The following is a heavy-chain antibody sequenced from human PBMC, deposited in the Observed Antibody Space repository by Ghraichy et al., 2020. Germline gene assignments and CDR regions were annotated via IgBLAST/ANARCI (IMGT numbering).Heavy chain of an antibody. CDR3: ARDLRYYYGSGSGFDY. CDR1: GGSVSSGSYY. D-gene: IGHD3-10*01. J-gene: IGHJ4*02. CDR2: IYYSGST. Sequence: SETLSLTCTVSGGSVSSGSYYWSWIRQPPGKGLEWIGYIYYSGSTNYNPSLKSRVTISVDTSKNQFSLKLSSVTAADTAVYYCARDLRYYYGSGSGFDYWGPGTLVTVSS. V-gene: IGHV4-61*01.